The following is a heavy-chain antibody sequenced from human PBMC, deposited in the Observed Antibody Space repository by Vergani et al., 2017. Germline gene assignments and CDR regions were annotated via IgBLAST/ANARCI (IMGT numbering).Heavy chain of an antibody. CDR1: GYTFTSYG. CDR3: ARVGGIAAAYFDY. Sequence: QVQLVQSGAEVKKPGASVKVSCKASGYTFTSYGISWVRQAPGQGLEWMGWINPNSGGTNYAQKFQGRVTMTRDTSISTAYMELSRLRSDDTAVYYCARVGGIAAAYFDYWGQGTLVTVSS. V-gene: IGHV1-2*02. J-gene: IGHJ4*02. CDR2: INPNSGGT. D-gene: IGHD6-13*01.